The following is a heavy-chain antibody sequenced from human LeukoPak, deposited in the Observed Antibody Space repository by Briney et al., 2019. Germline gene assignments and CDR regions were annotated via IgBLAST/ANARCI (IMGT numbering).Heavy chain of an antibody. CDR1: GGPFSGYF. V-gene: IGHV4-34*01. Sequence: SETLSLTCAVSGGPFSGYFWSWIRQSSGKGLEWIGEIHNSGTTNFNPSLKSRVTMSVDTSKNQFSLKMSSVTAADTAVYYCARVLLSSGYSTWGQGTLVTVSS. J-gene: IGHJ5*02. D-gene: IGHD3-22*01. CDR3: ARVLLSSGYST. CDR2: IHNSGTT.